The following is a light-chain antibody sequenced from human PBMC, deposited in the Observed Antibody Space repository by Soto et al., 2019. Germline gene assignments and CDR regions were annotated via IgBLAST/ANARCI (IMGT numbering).Light chain of an antibody. CDR1: SGDIGYYNY. V-gene: IGLV2-14*01. J-gene: IGLJ1*01. CDR2: EVF. Sequence: ALTQPASVSGSPGQSITISCTGSSGDIGYYNYVSWYQHHPGKAPKLMISEVFNRPSGVSDRFSGSKSGNTASLTISGLQAEDEADYYCCSYAGSYTFVFGTGTKVTVL. CDR3: CSYAGSYTFV.